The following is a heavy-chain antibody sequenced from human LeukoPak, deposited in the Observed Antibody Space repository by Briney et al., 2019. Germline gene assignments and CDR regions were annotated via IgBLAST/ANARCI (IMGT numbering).Heavy chain of an antibody. CDR3: AKEGRDVYFDY. J-gene: IGHJ4*02. CDR2: ISWNSGSI. V-gene: IGHV3-9*03. Sequence: GGSLRLSCAASGFTFDDYAMHWVRQAPGKGLEWVSGISWNSGSIGYADSEKGRFTISRDNAKNSLYLQMNSLRAEDMALYYCAKEGRDVYFDYWGQGTLVTVSS. CDR1: GFTFDDYA.